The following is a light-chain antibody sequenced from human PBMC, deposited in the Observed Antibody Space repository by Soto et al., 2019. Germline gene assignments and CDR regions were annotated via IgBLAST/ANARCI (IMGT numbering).Light chain of an antibody. V-gene: IGKV3-20*01. CDR2: GAS. CDR1: QSICSNY. Sequence: EIVLTQSPGTLSLFPGERATLSCRASQSICSNYLAWYQHKPGQAPRLLIHGASNRATGIPDRFSGAGSGTDFTLTISRLEPEDFAVYYCHQYGSAPAWTFGQGTKVEIK. CDR3: HQYGSAPAWT. J-gene: IGKJ1*01.